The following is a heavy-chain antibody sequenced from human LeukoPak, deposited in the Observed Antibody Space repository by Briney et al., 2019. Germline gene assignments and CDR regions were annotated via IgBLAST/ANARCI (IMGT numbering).Heavy chain of an antibody. D-gene: IGHD6-13*01. CDR2: MSYDGGTT. Sequence: PGGFVTLSCAASVFSFTSYSMNWVRHAPCKGLEWVAVMSYDGGTTYYADSLKGRVTISRDNSRNTLYLQMNSLRTEDTAVYYCAKDPAAHPAGAFDIWGQETMVTVSS. V-gene: IGHV3-30-3*01. J-gene: IGHJ3*02. CDR1: VFSFTSYS. CDR3: AKDPAAHPAGAFDI.